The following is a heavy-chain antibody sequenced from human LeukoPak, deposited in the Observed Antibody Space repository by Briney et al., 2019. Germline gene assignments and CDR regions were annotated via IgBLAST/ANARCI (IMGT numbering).Heavy chain of an antibody. CDR2: INWNGGST. V-gene: IGHV3-20*04. D-gene: IGHD3-22*01. CDR3: ARHDSSGYYSFCNY. J-gene: IGHJ4*02. CDR1: GSTFDDYG. Sequence: GGSLRLSCAASGSTFDDYGMSWVRQAPGKGLEWVSGINWNGGSTGYADSVKGRFTISRDNAKNSLYLQMNSLRAEDTALYYCARHDSSGYYSFCNYWGQGTLVTVSS.